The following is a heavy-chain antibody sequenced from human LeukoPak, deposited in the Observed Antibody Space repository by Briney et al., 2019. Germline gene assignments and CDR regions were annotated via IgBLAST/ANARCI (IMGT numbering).Heavy chain of an antibody. CDR2: INHSGST. D-gene: IGHD6-6*01. CDR1: GGSSSGYY. CDR3: ARAGIAAHDY. J-gene: IGHJ4*02. V-gene: IGHV4-34*01. Sequence: SETLSLTCAVYGGSSSGYYWSWIRQPPGKGLEWIGEINHSGSTNYNPSLKSRVTISVDTSKNQFSLKLSSVTAADTAVYYCARAGIAAHDYWGQGTLVTVSS.